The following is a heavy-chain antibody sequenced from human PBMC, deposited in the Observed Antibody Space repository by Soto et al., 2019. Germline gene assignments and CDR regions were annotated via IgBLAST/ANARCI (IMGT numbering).Heavy chain of an antibody. J-gene: IGHJ4*02. CDR1: GGSFTSNNW. CDR3: ASRDPGTSVDY. D-gene: IGHD1-7*01. CDR2: IYRTGST. Sequence: SETLSLTCAVSGGSFTSNNWWTWVRQPPGQGLEWIGEIYRTGSTNYNPSLKSRVTISLDKSENQFSLKVTSLTAADTAIYYCASRDPGTSVDYWGQGTLVTVSS. V-gene: IGHV4-4*02.